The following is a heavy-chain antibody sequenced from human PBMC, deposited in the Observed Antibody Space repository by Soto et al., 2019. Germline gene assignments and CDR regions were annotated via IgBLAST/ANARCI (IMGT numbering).Heavy chain of an antibody. Sequence: GGSLRLSCAASGFTVSSNYMSWVRQAPGKGLEWVSLVYSGGSTYYADSVKGRFTISRDNSKNTLYLQMNSLRAEDTAVYYCARVGRFCSGGSCYYYYYYMDAWGKGATVTVSS. D-gene: IGHD2-15*01. J-gene: IGHJ6*03. CDR2: VYSGGST. CDR1: GFTVSSNY. V-gene: IGHV3-66*01. CDR3: ARVGRFCSGGSCYYYYYYMDA.